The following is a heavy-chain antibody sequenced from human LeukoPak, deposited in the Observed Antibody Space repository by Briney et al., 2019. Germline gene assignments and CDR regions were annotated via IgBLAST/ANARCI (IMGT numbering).Heavy chain of an antibody. CDR3: ARVGAIAAAGTDYFDY. CDR1: GYSISSGYY. Sequence: SETLSLTCTVSGYSISSGYYWGWIRQPPGKGLEWIGSIYHSGSTYYNPSLKSRVTISVDTSKNQFSLKLSSVTAADTAVYYCARVGAIAAAGTDYFDYWGQGTLVTVSS. CDR2: IYHSGST. V-gene: IGHV4-38-2*02. J-gene: IGHJ4*02. D-gene: IGHD6-13*01.